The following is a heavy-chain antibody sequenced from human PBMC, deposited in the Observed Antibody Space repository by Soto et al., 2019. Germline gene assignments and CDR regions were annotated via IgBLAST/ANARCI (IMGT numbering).Heavy chain of an antibody. D-gene: IGHD2-8*01. CDR1: GGTFSSYT. J-gene: IGHJ4*02. Sequence: QVQLVQSGAEVKKPGSSVKVSCKASGGTFSSYTISWVRQAPGQGLEWMGRIIPILGIANYAQKFQGRATITADKSTSTAYMELSSLRSEDTAVYYCARMANGVVSAADYWGQGTLVTVSS. V-gene: IGHV1-69*02. CDR2: IIPILGIA. CDR3: ARMANGVVSAADY.